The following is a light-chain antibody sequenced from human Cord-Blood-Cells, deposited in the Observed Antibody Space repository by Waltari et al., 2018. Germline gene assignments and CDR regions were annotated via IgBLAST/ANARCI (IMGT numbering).Light chain of an antibody. Sequence: QSVLTQPPSVSAAPGQKVTISCSGSSSNIGNNYVSCYQQLPGTAPKLLIYENNKRPSGIPDRFSGSKSGTSATLGITGLQTGDEADYYCGTWDSSLSANWVFGGGTKLTVL. CDR2: ENN. J-gene: IGLJ3*02. CDR3: GTWDSSLSANWV. V-gene: IGLV1-51*02. CDR1: SSNIGNNY.